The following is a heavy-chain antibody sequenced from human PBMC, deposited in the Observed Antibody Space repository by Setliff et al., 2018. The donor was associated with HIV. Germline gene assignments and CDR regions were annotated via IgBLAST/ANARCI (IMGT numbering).Heavy chain of an antibody. CDR2: VYNSGTT. V-gene: IGHV4-59*11. Sequence: SETLSLTCTVSGASITSHYRSWIRQPPGKAPEWIGYVYNSGTTQYTHSLKSRVTISVDTSKNQLSLRLNSVTAADTAVYDFAKTVVLTPYVSYYYYMDVWGKGTTVTVSS. D-gene: IGHD2-15*01. J-gene: IGHJ6*03. CDR1: GASITSHY. CDR3: AKTVVLTPYVSYYYYMDV.